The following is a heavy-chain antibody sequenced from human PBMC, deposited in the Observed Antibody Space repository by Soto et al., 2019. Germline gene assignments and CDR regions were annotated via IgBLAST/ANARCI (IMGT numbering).Heavy chain of an antibody. J-gene: IGHJ6*02. V-gene: IGHV4-30-4*01. D-gene: IGHD3-22*01. CDR2: IYYSGST. CDR3: ARGGYYYDSSGSRDYYYGMDV. CDR1: GGSISSGDYY. Sequence: SETLSLTCTVSGGSISSGDYYWSWIRQPPGKCLEWIGYIYYSGSTYYNPSLKSRVTISVDTSKNQFSLKLSSVTAADTAVYYCARGGYYYDSSGSRDYYYGMDVWGQGTTVTVYS.